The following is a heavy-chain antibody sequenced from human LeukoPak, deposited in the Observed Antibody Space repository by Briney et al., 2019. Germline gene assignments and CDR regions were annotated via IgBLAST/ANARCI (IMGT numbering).Heavy chain of an antibody. CDR1: GGTFSSYA. V-gene: IGHV1-69*04. J-gene: IGHJ4*02. D-gene: IGHD2-2*02. CDR2: IIPILGIA. Sequence: ASVKVSCKASGGTFSSYAISWVRQAPGQGLEWMGRIIPILGIANYAQKFQGRVTMTRDTSTSTVYMELSSLRSEDTAVYYCARVSQPGYCSSTSCYTHFDYWGQGTLVTVSS. CDR3: ARVSQPGYCSSTSCYTHFDY.